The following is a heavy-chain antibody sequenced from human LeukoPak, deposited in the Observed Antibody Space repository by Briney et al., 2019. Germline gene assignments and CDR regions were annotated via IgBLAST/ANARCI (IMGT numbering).Heavy chain of an antibody. Sequence: GGSLRLSCAASGFTVSDNYMSWVRQAPGKGLEWVSVIYSGGSTYYADSVKGRFTISRDNSKNTLYLQMNSLRAEDTAVYYCARDFMATIKDYWGQGTLVTVSS. CDR3: ARDFMATIKDY. J-gene: IGHJ4*02. CDR1: GFTVSDNY. D-gene: IGHD5-24*01. CDR2: IYSGGST. V-gene: IGHV3-66*01.